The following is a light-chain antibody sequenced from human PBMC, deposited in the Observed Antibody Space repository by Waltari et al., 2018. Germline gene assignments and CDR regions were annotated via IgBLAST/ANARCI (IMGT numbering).Light chain of an antibody. CDR3: HVWHAHFDPGV. J-gene: IGLJ1*01. CDR1: NIGSSS. CDR2: YDS. V-gene: IGLV3-21*04. Sequence: SYVLTQPPSVSVAPGETASITCGGDNIGSSSVHWYQQKPGQAPLLIIFYDSDRPSGIPARFSGSNSGNTATLTITSVEAGDEARYYCHVWHAHFDPGVFGTGTEVTVL.